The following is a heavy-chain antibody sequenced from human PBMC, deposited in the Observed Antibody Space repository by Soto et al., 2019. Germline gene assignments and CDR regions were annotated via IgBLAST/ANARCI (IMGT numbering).Heavy chain of an antibody. CDR1: GFTFSSYA. CDR3: QRELGRGAYFQH. V-gene: IGHV3-30-3*01. Sequence: QVQVVESGGGVVQPGRSLGLSCAASGFTFSSYAMHWVRQAPGKGLEWVAAISHDGSDKYYPDSVKGRFTISRDNSKNTLYLQMNSLRAEDTAVYYCQRELGRGAYFQHWGQGTLVTVSS. J-gene: IGHJ1*01. CDR2: ISHDGSDK. D-gene: IGHD1-26*01.